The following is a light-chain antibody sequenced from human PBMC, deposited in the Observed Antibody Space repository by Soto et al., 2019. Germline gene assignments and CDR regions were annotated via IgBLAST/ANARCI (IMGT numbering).Light chain of an antibody. CDR2: EVS. V-gene: IGLV2-8*01. J-gene: IGLJ1*01. Sequence: QSALTQPPSASGSPGQSVTISCTATSSDVGAYNYLSWYQQHPGKAPKLMIYEVSKRPSGVPDRFSGSKSGNTASLTVSGLQAEDEADYYCSSYAGSNNYVFGTGTKVTVL. CDR1: SSDVGAYNY. CDR3: SSYAGSNNYV.